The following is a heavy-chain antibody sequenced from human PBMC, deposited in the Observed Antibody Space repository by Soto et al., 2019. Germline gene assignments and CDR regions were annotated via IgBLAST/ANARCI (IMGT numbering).Heavy chain of an antibody. D-gene: IGHD3-22*01. J-gene: IGHJ3*02. CDR2: IYSDGTT. Sequence: GSLRLSCAASGFSVSRDYMSWARQAPGKGLEWVSVIYSDGTTYYADSVKGRFTISRDNFKNTLYLQMNSLIAEDTAVYYCARDSCDNSCYLAFDIWGQGTLVTVS. V-gene: IGHV3-66*01. CDR3: ARDSCDNSCYLAFDI. CDR1: GFSVSRDY.